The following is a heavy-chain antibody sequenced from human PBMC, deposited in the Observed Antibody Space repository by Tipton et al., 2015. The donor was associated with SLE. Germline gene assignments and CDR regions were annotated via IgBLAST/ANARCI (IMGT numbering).Heavy chain of an antibody. V-gene: IGHV4-34*01. D-gene: IGHD2-2*02. CDR1: GGSFSGYF. J-gene: IGHJ4*02. CDR3: ARYCSSSSCNTGAFDF. CDR2: INHSGRT. Sequence: TLSLTCVVYGGSFSGYFWSWIRQPPGKGLEWIGEINHSGRTNYNPSLKSRVTISGDTSKNQFSLRLSSVTAADTAVYYCARYCSSSSCNTGAFDFWGQGTLVTVSS.